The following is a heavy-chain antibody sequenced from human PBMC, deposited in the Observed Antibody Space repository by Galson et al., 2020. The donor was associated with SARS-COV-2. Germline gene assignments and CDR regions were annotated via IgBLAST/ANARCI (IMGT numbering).Heavy chain of an antibody. CDR1: GFIFSSYA. CDR3: AKADSGNWCSYFDY. J-gene: IGHJ4*02. CDR2: ISYHGSSK. Sequence: GPLRLSCAASGFIFSSYAMHWVRQAPGKGLEWVAVISYHGSSKYYADSVKGRFTISTDNSKNTLYLQMNSLRAEDTAVYYCAKADSGNWCSYFDYWGQGSLVTVSS. D-gene: IGHD2-15*01. V-gene: IGHV3-30*18.